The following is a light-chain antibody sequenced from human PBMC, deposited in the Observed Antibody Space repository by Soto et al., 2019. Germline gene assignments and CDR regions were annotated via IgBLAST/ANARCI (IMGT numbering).Light chain of an antibody. CDR1: QTFSSH. Sequence: EIVLTQSPATLSLSPGERATLSCRASQTFSSHLAWYQQKPGQAPRLLIYDASKRATGIPARFSGRGSGTDFTLPISSLEPEDFAVYYCQQRSNWRPVITFGQGTRLEIK. J-gene: IGKJ5*01. V-gene: IGKV3-11*01. CDR2: DAS. CDR3: QQRSNWRPVIT.